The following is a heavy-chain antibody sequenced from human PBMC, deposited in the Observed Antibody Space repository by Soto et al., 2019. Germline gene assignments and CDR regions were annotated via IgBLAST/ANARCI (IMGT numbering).Heavy chain of an antibody. V-gene: IGHV3-23*01. CDR3: AKRATTVPTPGNYFDC. D-gene: IGHD2-15*01. Sequence: PGGSLRLSCAASGFRFSDYSMTWVRQAPGRGLEWVSTLTHGGTTFYADSVKGRFTIARDNSKNTLSLQMYNLRAEDTARYYCAKRATTVPTPGNYFDCWGQGTLVTVSS. CDR1: GFRFSDYS. CDR2: LTHGGTT. J-gene: IGHJ4*02.